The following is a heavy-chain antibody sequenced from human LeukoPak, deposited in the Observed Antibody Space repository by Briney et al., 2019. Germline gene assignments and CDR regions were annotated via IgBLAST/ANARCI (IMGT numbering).Heavy chain of an antibody. Sequence: GRSLRLSCAASGFTFSSYGMHWVRQAPGKGLEWVAVISYDGSNKYYADSVKSRFTISRDNSKNALYLQMNSLRAEDTAVYYCAKMVEMATKGDYWGQGTLVTVSS. CDR2: ISYDGSNK. CDR3: AKMVEMATKGDY. CDR1: GFTFSSYG. J-gene: IGHJ4*02. D-gene: IGHD5-24*01. V-gene: IGHV3-30*18.